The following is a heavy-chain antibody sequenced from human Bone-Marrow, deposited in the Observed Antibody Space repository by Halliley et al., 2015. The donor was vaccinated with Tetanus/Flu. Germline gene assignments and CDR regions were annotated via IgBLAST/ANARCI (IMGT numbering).Heavy chain of an antibody. D-gene: IGHD1-26*01. J-gene: IGHJ3*02. V-gene: IGHV3-21*06. CDR3: ARDRRRGSYSDGGAFDI. CDR1: GFTFSSYS. CDR2: ISSGTSYI. Sequence: SLRLSCAASGFTFSSYSMHWVRQAPGKGLEWVSSISSGTSYIYYADSMKGRFTISRDNAKNSVSLQMNSLRAEDTAVYYCARDRRRGSYSDGGAFDIWGPGTLVPVSS.